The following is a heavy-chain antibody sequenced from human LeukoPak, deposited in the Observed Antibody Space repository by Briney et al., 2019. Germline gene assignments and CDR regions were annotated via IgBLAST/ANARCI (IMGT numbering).Heavy chain of an antibody. CDR2: INPSGGST. J-gene: IGHJ4*02. D-gene: IGHD2-8*01. V-gene: IGHV1-46*01. CDR1: GYTFTSYY. Sequence: ASVTVSCKASGYTFTSYYMHWVRQAPGQGLEWMGIINPSGGSTSYAQKFQGRVTITADESTSTAYMELSSLRSEDTAVYYCARGVSAGGYFDYWGQGTLVTVSS. CDR3: ARGVSAGGYFDY.